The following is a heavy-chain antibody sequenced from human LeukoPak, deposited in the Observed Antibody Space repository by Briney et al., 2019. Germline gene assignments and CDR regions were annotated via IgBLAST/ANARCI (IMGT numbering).Heavy chain of an antibody. J-gene: IGHJ4*02. CDR3: GRDTRFPRD. D-gene: IGHD3-16*01. CDR2: INGGGTST. V-gene: IGHV3-11*05. CDR1: GFSFSDYY. Sequence: GGSLRLSCAASGFSFSDYYMSWIRQPPGKGLELVSYINGGGTSTNYADSVKGRFTISRDNAKNSLYLQMNSLGAEDTAVYYCGRDTRFPRDWGQGTLITVSS.